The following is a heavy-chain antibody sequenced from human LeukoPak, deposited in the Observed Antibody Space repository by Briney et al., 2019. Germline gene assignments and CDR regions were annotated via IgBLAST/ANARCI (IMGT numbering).Heavy chain of an antibody. J-gene: IGHJ6*02. Sequence: SETLSLTCSVSGASISSYYWSWIRQPPGKGLEWIGYIYYSGSTNYNPSLKSRVTISVGTSKNQFSLKLSSVTAADTAVYYCARHSFKGIAAAGTVYYGMDVWGQGTTVTVSS. CDR2: IYYSGST. CDR1: GASISSYY. V-gene: IGHV4-59*08. CDR3: ARHSFKGIAAAGTVYYGMDV. D-gene: IGHD6-13*01.